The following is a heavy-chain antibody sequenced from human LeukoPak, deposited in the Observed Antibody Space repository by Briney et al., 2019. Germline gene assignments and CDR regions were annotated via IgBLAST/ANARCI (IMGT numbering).Heavy chain of an antibody. CDR3: ARDYYGSGSYYNGGFDP. D-gene: IGHD3-10*01. V-gene: IGHV1-69*05. CDR1: GGTFSSYA. CDR2: IIPIFGTA. Sequence: SVKVSCKASGGTFSSYAISWVRQAPGQGLEWKGGIIPIFGTANYAQKFQGRVTITTDESTSTAYMELSSLRSEDTAVYYCARDYYGSGSYYNGGFDPWGQGTLVTVSS. J-gene: IGHJ5*02.